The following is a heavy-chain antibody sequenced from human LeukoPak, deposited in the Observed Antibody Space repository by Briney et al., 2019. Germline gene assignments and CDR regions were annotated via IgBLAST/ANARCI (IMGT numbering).Heavy chain of an antibody. D-gene: IGHD6-19*01. CDR2: IYYSGST. CDR3: ARQEGGQWPYYFDY. Sequence: SETLSLTCTVSGGSISSGDYYWSWIRQPPGKGLEWIGYIYYSGSTYYNPSLKSRVTISVDTSKNQFSLKLSSVTAADTAVYYCARQEGGQWPYYFDYWGQGTLVTVSS. CDR1: GGSISSGDYY. V-gene: IGHV4-30-4*08. J-gene: IGHJ4*02.